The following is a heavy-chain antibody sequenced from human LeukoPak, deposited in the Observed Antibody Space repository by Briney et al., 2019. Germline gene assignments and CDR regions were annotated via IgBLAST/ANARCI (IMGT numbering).Heavy chain of an antibody. CDR3: ARDSHAGYYYDSSGYWDAFDI. V-gene: IGHV3-7*01. Sequence: GGSLRLSCAASGFTFSSYWMSWVRQAPGKGLXXXXXXXXXGSEKYYVDSVKGRFTISRDNAKNSLYLQMNSLRAEDTAVYYCARDSHAGYYYDSSGYWDAFDIWGQGTMVTVSS. CDR2: XXXXGSEK. J-gene: IGHJ3*02. D-gene: IGHD3-22*01. CDR1: GFTFSSYW.